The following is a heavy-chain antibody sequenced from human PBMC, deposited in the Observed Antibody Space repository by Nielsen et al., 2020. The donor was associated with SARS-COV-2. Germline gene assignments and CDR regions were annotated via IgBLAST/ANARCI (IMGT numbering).Heavy chain of an antibody. Sequence: SCAASGFTFSSYSMNWVRQAPGKGLEWVSYISSSSSTIYYADSVKGRFTISRDNAKNSLYLQMNSLRAEDTAVYYCARERSEVIVVVGLRYYYGMDVWGQGTTVTVSS. D-gene: IGHD3-22*01. CDR1: GFTFSSYS. V-gene: IGHV3-48*01. J-gene: IGHJ6*02. CDR2: ISSSSSTI. CDR3: ARERSEVIVVVGLRYYYGMDV.